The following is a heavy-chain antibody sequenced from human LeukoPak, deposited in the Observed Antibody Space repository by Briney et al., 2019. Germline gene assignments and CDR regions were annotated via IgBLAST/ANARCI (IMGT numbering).Heavy chain of an antibody. Sequence: EGSLRLSCAAAGFTFNNYAMSWVRQAPGKGLKWVSGISSGGSTYYADSVKGRFTISRDNSKNTLFLQMNSLRAEDTAVYYCARDQENWGQGTLVTVSS. V-gene: IGHV3-23*01. CDR2: ISSGGST. CDR3: ARDQEN. J-gene: IGHJ4*02. CDR1: GFTFNNYA.